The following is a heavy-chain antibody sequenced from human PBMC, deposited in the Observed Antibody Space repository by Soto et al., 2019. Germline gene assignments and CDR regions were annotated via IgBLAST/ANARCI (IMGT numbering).Heavy chain of an antibody. Sequence: QVQLVESGGGVVQPGRSLRLSCAASGFTFSSYAMHWVRQAPGKGLEWVAVISYDGSNKYYADSVKGRFTISRDNSKDALYLQMNSLRAEDTAVYYCARDRGYYHYYYGMDVWGHGTTVTVSS. CDR2: ISYDGSNK. CDR3: ARDRGYYHYYYGMDV. CDR1: GFTFSSYA. J-gene: IGHJ6*02. V-gene: IGHV3-30-3*01.